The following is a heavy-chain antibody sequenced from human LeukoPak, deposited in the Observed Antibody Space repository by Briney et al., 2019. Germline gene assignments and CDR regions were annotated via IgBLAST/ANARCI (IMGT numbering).Heavy chain of an antibody. CDR1: GFTFSSYE. D-gene: IGHD1-26*01. V-gene: IGHV3-48*03. CDR3: ARMPYRGFDC. Sequence: GGSLRLSCAASGFTFSSYEMNWVRQAPGKGLEWVSYISRSGSTIYYADSVKGRFTISRDNAKNSLYLQMNSLRAEDTAVYYCARMPYRGFDCWGQGTLVTVSS. CDR2: ISRSGSTI. J-gene: IGHJ4*02.